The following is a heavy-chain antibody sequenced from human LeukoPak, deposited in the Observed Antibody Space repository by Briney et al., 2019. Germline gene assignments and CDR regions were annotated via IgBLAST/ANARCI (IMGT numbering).Heavy chain of an antibody. CDR2: MNPNSGNT. CDR1: GYTFTSYD. Sequence: ASVKVSCKASGYTFTSYDINWVRQATGQGLEWMGWMNPNSGNTGYARKFQGRVTMTRNTSISTAYMELSSLRSEDTAVYYCARVRRVSAGWFGELLSCYFDYWGQGTLVTVSS. V-gene: IGHV1-8*01. D-gene: IGHD3-10*01. J-gene: IGHJ4*02. CDR3: ARVRRVSAGWFGELLSCYFDY.